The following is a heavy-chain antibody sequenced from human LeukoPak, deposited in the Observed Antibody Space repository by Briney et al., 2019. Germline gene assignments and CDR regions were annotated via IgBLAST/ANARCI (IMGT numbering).Heavy chain of an antibody. D-gene: IGHD1-1*01. CDR2: ISYDGSNK. Sequence: PGGSLRLSCAASGFTFSSYGMHWVRQAPGKGLEWVAVISYDGSNKYYADSVKGRFTISRDNSKNTPYLQMNSLRAEDTAVYYCAEDRTGDYMDVWGKGTTVTVSS. J-gene: IGHJ6*03. V-gene: IGHV3-30*18. CDR1: GFTFSSYG. CDR3: AEDRTGDYMDV.